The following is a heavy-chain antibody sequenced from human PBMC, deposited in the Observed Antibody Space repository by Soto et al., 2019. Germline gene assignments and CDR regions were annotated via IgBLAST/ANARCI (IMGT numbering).Heavy chain of an antibody. CDR3: AADHTYCGGDCYSPSGFDP. Sequence: SVKVSCKASGFTFTSSAVQWVRQARRQRLEWIGWIVVGSGNTNYAQKFQERVTITRDMSTSTAYMELSSLRSEDTAVYYCAADHTYCGGDCYSPSGFDPWGQGTLVTVSS. J-gene: IGHJ5*02. V-gene: IGHV1-58*01. CDR2: IVVGSGNT. D-gene: IGHD2-21*02. CDR1: GFTFTSSA.